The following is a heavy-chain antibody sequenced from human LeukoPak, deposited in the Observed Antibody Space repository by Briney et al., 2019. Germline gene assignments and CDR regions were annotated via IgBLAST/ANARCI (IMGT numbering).Heavy chain of an antibody. V-gene: IGHV1-18*04. CDR3: AREQPYGWFDP. CDR2: ISAYNGNT. CDR1: GYTFIDYY. D-gene: IGHD1-14*01. J-gene: IGHJ5*02. Sequence: ASVKVSCKASGYTFIDYYIHWVRQAPGQGLEWMGWISAYNGNTNYAQKLQGRVTMTTDTSTSTAYMELRSLRSDDTAVYYCAREQPYGWFDPWGQGTLVTVSS.